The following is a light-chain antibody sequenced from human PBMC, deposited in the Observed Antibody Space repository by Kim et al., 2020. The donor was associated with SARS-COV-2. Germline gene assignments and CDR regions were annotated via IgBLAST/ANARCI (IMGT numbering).Light chain of an antibody. CDR1: SSNIGAGYD. Sequence: QSVLTQPPSVSGAPGQRVTVSCTGSSSNIGAGYDVHWYQQLPGTAPKFLIYANNNRPSGVPDRFSGSKSGTSASLAITGLQAEDEADYYCQSYDSSLSGFDFGTGTKVTVL. CDR3: QSYDSSLSGFD. V-gene: IGLV1-40*01. CDR2: ANN. J-gene: IGLJ1*01.